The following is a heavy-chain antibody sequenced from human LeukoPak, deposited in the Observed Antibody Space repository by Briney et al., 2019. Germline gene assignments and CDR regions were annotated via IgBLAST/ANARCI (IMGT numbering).Heavy chain of an antibody. J-gene: IGHJ5*02. CDR3: AKDPVMTTHYPILFDP. Sequence: GGSLRLSCAASGFTFSSYGMHWVRQAPSKRLEWVAVISYDGSNKYYADSVKGRFTISRDNSKNTLYLQMNSLRAEDTAVYYCAKDPVMTTHYPILFDPWGQGTLVTVSS. CDR2: ISYDGSNK. CDR1: GFTFSSYG. D-gene: IGHD4-11*01. V-gene: IGHV3-30*18.